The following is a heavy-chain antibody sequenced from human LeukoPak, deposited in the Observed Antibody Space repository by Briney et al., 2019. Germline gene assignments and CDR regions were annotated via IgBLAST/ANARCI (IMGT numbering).Heavy chain of an antibody. CDR3: ATHSSDWQTVDL. CDR2: ISSSSSYI. J-gene: IGHJ5*02. Sequence: PGGSLRLSCAASGFSFSAYTMNWVRRAPGKGLEWVSSISSSSSYIYYRDSVEGRFIISRDNAKNSLYLQMNSLRPEDTALYYCATHSSDWQTVDLWGQGTQVTVSS. V-gene: IGHV3-21*01. D-gene: IGHD6-19*01. CDR1: GFSFSAYT.